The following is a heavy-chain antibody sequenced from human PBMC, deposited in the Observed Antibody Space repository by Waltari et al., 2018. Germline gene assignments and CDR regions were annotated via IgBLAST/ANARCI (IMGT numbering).Heavy chain of an antibody. CDR1: GYSISSGYY. V-gene: IGHV4-38-2*01. CDR2: IYQSGST. D-gene: IGHD3-9*01. Sequence: QVQLQESGPGLVKPSETLSLTCAVSGYSISSGYYWGWIRQPPGKGLEWIGSIYQSGSTYYNPSLKSRVTISVDTSKNQFSLKLSSVTAADTAVYYCASYHILTGYDYWGQGTLVTVSS. J-gene: IGHJ4*02. CDR3: ASYHILTGYDY.